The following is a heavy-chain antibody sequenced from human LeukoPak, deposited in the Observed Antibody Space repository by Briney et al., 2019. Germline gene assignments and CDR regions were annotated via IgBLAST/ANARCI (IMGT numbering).Heavy chain of an antibody. CDR1: GGSIIGSTYY. Sequence: SETLSLTCTVSGGSIIGSTYYWGWIRQLPGKGLEWIGSAFYSGDTYYKSSLKSRVTISVDTSKNQFSLKLSSVTAADTAVYYCGRLRGAMTTVTSNFDYWGQGTLVTVSS. V-gene: IGHV4-39*01. D-gene: IGHD4-17*01. CDR2: AFYSGDT. CDR3: GRLRGAMTTVTSNFDY. J-gene: IGHJ4*02.